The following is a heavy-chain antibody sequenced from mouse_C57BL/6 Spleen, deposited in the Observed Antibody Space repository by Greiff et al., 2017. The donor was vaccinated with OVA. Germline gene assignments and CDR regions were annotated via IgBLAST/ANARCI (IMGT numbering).Heavy chain of an antibody. D-gene: IGHD2-4*01. V-gene: IGHV1-62-2*01. Sequence: VQLVESGAELVKPGASVKLSCKASGYTFTEYTIHWVKQRSGQGLEWIGWFYPGSGSIKYNEKFKDKATLTADKSSSTVYMELSRLTSEDSAVYFCARHEDTGYDYDGAWFAYWGQGTLVTVSA. J-gene: IGHJ3*01. CDR1: GYTFTEYT. CDR3: ARHEDTGYDYDGAWFAY. CDR2: FYPGSGSI.